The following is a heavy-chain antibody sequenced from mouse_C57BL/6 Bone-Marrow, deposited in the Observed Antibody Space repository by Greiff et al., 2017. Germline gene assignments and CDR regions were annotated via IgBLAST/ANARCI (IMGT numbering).Heavy chain of an antibody. CDR1: GYTFTDYY. V-gene: IGHV1-76*01. Sequence: VQLQQSGAELVRPGASVKLSCKASGYTFTDYYINWVKQRPGQGLEWIARIYPGSGNTYYNEKFKGKATLTAEKSSSTVYMQLSSLTSEDSAVYFCARGGALYFDYWGQGTTLTVSS. CDR3: ARGGALYFDY. J-gene: IGHJ2*01. CDR2: IYPGSGNT.